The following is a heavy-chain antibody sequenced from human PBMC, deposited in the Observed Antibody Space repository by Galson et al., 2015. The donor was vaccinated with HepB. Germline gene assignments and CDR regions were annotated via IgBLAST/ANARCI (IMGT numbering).Heavy chain of an antibody. Sequence: SVKVSCKASGFNIKNYGVDWVRQAPGQGLEWMGWISGYNANTKYAQSFQGRVTFTTDTSTNTADMELRSLRSDDTAVYYCARDQGISSSWYFDFWGQETLVTVSS. J-gene: IGHJ4*02. D-gene: IGHD6-13*01. CDR2: ISGYNANT. CDR1: GFNIKNYG. V-gene: IGHV1-18*01. CDR3: ARDQGISSSWYFDF.